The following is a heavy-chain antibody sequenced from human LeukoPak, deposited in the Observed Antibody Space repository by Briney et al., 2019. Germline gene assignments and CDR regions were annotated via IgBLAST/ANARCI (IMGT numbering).Heavy chain of an antibody. Sequence: SQTLSLTCAISGDSVSSNSAAWNWIRQSPSRGLEWLGRTYYRSKWYNDYAVSVKSRITINPDTSKNQFSLQLNSVTPEDTAVYYCARADQSGSYYKKAWTGFDYWGQGTLVTVPS. V-gene: IGHV6-1*01. CDR3: ARADQSGSYYKKAWTGFDY. J-gene: IGHJ4*02. CDR2: TYYRSKWYN. D-gene: IGHD3-10*01. CDR1: GDSVSSNSAA.